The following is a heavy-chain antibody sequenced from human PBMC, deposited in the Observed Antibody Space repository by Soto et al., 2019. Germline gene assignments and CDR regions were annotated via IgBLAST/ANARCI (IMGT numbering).Heavy chain of an antibody. J-gene: IGHJ4*02. CDR1: GFTFSTYS. CDR2: ISSDTI. CDR3: ARGWELG. V-gene: IGHV3-48*01. D-gene: IGHD1-26*01. Sequence: EVQLVESGGGLVQPGGSLRLSCAASGFTFSTYSMNWVRQAPGKGLEWVSYISSDTIYYADSVQGRFTISRDNAKNSLYLQMNSLRAEDTAVYYGARGWELGWGQGTLVTVSS.